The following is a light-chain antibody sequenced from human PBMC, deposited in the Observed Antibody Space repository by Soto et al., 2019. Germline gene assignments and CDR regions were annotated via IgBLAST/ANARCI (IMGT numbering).Light chain of an antibody. CDR1: TSDIGGYNF. J-gene: IGLJ3*02. Sequence: QSALTQPASVSGSPGQSITISCTGTTSDIGGYNFVSWYQQHPGKVPTVIIYEVSNRPSGVSNRFSGSKSGNTASLTISGLQAEDEADYYCNSFTSSNTWVFGGGTKLTVL. CDR3: NSFTSSNTWV. CDR2: EVS. V-gene: IGLV2-14*01.